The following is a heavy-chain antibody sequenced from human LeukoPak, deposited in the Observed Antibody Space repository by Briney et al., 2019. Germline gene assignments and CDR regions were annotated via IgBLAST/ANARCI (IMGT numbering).Heavy chain of an antibody. CDR3: ARKNGVYGMDV. CDR2: IDWDDDK. V-gene: IGHV2-70*11. D-gene: IGHD1-1*01. Sequence: ESAPALVKPTQPLTLTCTFSGFSLIPTGMCVSWVRQPPGKALEWLARIDWDDDKYYSTSLKTRLTISKDTSKNQVVLTMTNMDPVDTATYYCARKNGVYGMDVWGQGTTVTVSS. J-gene: IGHJ6*02. CDR1: GFSLIPTGMC.